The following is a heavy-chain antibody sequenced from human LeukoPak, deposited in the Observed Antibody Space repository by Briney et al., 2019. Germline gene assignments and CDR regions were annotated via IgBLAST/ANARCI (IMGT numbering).Heavy chain of an antibody. CDR2: ISGSGGTI. J-gene: IGHJ4*02. V-gene: IGHV3-11*01. Sequence: GGSLRLSCAASGFTFSDYYMSWVRQAPGKRLEWVAYISGSGGTIYYADSVKGRFTITRDNAKNSLYLQMNSLRAEDTAVYYCTRDWGYDSSGYYRDYWGQGTLVTISS. CDR1: GFTFSDYY. CDR3: TRDWGYDSSGYYRDY. D-gene: IGHD3-22*01.